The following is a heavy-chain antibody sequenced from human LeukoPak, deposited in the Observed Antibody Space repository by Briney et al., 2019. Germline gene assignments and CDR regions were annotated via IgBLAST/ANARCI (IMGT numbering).Heavy chain of an antibody. CDR1: GYTFTSYG. J-gene: IGHJ4*02. Sequence: ASVKVSCKASGYTFTSYGISWVRQAPGQGHEWMGWISTYNGNTNYAQKLQGRVTMTTDTSTSTAYMELRSLRSDDTAVYYCARDVRSGDRAIRDRNRPENDYWGQGTLVTVSS. V-gene: IGHV1-18*01. CDR3: ARDVRSGDRAIRDRNRPENDY. D-gene: IGHD2-15*01. CDR2: ISTYNGNT.